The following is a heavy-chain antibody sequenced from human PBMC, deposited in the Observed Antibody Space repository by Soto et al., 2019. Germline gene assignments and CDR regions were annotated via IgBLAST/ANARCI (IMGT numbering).Heavy chain of an antibody. D-gene: IGHD3-22*01. V-gene: IGHV4-31*03. CDR2: IYYSGST. J-gene: IGHJ4*02. CDR3: ASGDSSGYYVY. CDR1: GGSISSGGYY. Sequence: QVQLQESGPGLVKPSQTLSLTCTVSGGSISSGGYYWSWIRQHPGKGLEWIGYIYYSGSTYHNPSLKSGVTISVDTSKNQFSLKLSAVTAADTAVYYCASGDSSGYYVYWGQGTLVTVSS.